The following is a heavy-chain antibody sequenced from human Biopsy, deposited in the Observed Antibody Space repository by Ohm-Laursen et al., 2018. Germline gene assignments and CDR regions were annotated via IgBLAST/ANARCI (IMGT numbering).Heavy chain of an antibody. J-gene: IGHJ6*02. V-gene: IGHV4-59*01. CDR2: IYYSGST. Sequence: PGTLSLTCSVSGGSISSSYWSWIRQPPGKGLEWIGGIYYSGSTNYNPSLRSRVTISVDTSKNQFSMKLSSVTAADTAVYYCTRDSGQWRVVDFYYYGMDVWGQGTTVTVSS. CDR1: GGSISSSY. CDR3: TRDSGQWRVVDFYYYGMDV. D-gene: IGHD6-19*01.